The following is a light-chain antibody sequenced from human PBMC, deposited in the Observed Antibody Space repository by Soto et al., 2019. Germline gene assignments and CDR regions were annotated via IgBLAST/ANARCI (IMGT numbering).Light chain of an antibody. V-gene: IGKV1-5*01. CDR3: QQYNIWPLWT. Sequence: IHRTESPSTLSASVVYRVTITCLSSQSISSWLAWYQQKPGKAPKLLIYDASSLESGVPSRFSGSGSGTEFTLTISGLQPEDFAVYFCQQYNIWPLWTFGQGTKVDIK. J-gene: IGKJ1*01. CDR1: QSISSW. CDR2: DAS.